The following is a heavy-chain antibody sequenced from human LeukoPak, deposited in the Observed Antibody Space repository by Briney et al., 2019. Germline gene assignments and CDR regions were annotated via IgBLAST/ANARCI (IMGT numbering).Heavy chain of an antibody. J-gene: IGHJ3*02. D-gene: IGHD1-26*01. CDR2: INHSGST. CDR1: GGSFSGYY. V-gene: IGHV4-34*01. CDR3: ARHKIRIVGATRVCAFDI. Sequence: PSETLSLTCAVYGGSFSGYYWSWIRQPPGKGLEWIGEINHSGSTSYNPSLKSRVTISVDTSKNQFSLKLSSVTAADTAVYYCARHKIRIVGATRVCAFDIWGQGTMVTVSS.